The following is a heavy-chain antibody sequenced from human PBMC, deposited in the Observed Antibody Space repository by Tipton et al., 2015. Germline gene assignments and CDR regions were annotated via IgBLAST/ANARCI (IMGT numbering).Heavy chain of an antibody. V-gene: IGHV3-15*01. CDR1: GFTFNNYW. CDR2: IKSTTDGGTA. J-gene: IGHJ5*02. Sequence: SLRLSCAASGFTFNNYWMTWVRQAPGKGLDWVGRIKSTTDGGTADYAAPVKGRFTISRDDSENTLYLQMNSLKTEDTAVYYCTTGANSGPDKVRYGDPWGQGALVTVFS. D-gene: IGHD1-26*01. CDR3: TTGANSGPDKVRYGDP.